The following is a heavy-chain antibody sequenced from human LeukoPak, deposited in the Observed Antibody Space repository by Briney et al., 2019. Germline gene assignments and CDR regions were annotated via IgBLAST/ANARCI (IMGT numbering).Heavy chain of an antibody. Sequence: PGGSLRLSCAASAFTFSSYSMNWVRQAPGGWREWVSYISSSSSTIYYADSVKGRFTITRDNDKNSLYLQMNSLRAEDTAVYYCAREGNWFDFWGQGTLVTVSS. V-gene: IGHV3-48*01. CDR3: AREGNWFDF. CDR2: ISSSSSTI. J-gene: IGHJ5*01. CDR1: AFTFSSYS.